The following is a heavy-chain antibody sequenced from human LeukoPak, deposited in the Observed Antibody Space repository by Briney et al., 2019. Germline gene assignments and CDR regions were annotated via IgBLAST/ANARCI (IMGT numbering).Heavy chain of an antibody. Sequence: SETLSLTCTVSGGSISSYYWSWIRQPAGKGLEWIGRIYTSGSTNYNPSLKSRVTMSVDTSKNQFSLKLSSVTAADTAVYYCARDLPYYDILTGWDIWGQGTMVTVSS. CDR2: IYTSGST. CDR3: ARDLPYYDILTGWDI. CDR1: GGSISSYY. D-gene: IGHD3-9*01. V-gene: IGHV4-4*07. J-gene: IGHJ3*02.